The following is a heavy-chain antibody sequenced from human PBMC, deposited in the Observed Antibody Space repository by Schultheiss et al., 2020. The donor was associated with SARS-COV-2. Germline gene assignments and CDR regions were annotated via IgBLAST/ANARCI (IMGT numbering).Heavy chain of an antibody. CDR3: ARHRGTGTNWFDP. CDR1: GGSFSSYY. Sequence: SETLSLTCAVYGGSFSSYYWSWIRQPPGKGLEWIGYIYYSGSTYYNPSLKSRVTISVDTSKNQFSLKLSSVTAADTAVYYCARHRGTGTNWFDPWGQGTLVTVSS. J-gene: IGHJ5*02. CDR2: IYYSGST. D-gene: IGHD1-7*01. V-gene: IGHV4-59*08.